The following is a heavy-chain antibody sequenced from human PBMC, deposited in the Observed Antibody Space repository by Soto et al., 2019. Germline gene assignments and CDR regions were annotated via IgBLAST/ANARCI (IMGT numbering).Heavy chain of an antibody. CDR3: TTDSTGYSSSWYFGDYYYGMDV. CDR2: IKSKTDGGTT. D-gene: IGHD6-13*01. V-gene: IGHV3-15*07. J-gene: IGHJ6*02. CDR1: GFTFSNAW. Sequence: GGSLRLSCAASGFTFSNAWMNWVRQAPGKGLEWVGRIKSKTDGGTTDYAAPVKGRFTISRDDSKNTLYLQMNSLKTEDTAVYYCTTDSTGYSSSWYFGDYYYGMDVWGQGTTVTVSS.